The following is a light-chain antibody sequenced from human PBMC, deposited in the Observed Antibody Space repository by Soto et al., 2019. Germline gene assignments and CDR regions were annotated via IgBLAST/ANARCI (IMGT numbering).Light chain of an antibody. Sequence: QSVLTQPPSASGTPGHRVTISCSGSFSNIGSNTVNWYQQLPGTAPKLLIYSDHQGPSGVPDRFSGSKSGTSASLDISGLQSEDEADYYCVAWDDNLNGPVFGGGTKLTVL. V-gene: IGLV1-44*01. CDR3: VAWDDNLNGPV. CDR2: SDH. J-gene: IGLJ2*01. CDR1: FSNIGSNT.